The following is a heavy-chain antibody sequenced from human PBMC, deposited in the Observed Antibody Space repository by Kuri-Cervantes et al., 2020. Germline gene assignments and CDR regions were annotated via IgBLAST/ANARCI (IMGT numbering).Heavy chain of an antibody. V-gene: IGHV4-39*01. J-gene: IGHJ6*03. CDR3: ARHESSSSFYMDV. CDR2: IYYSGST. Sequence: SETLSLTFTVSGGSISSSSYYWGWIRQPPGKGLEWIGSIYYSGSTYYNPSLKSRVTISVDTSKNQFSLKLSSVTAADTAVYYCARHESSSSFYMDVWGKGTTVTVSS. D-gene: IGHD6-6*01. CDR1: GGSISSSSYY.